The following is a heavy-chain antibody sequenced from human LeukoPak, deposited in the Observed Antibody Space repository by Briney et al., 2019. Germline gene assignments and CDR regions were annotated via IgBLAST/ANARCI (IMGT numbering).Heavy chain of an antibody. Sequence: SETLSLTCTVSGGSISGSSYYWGWIRQPPGKGLEWIGCIYYNGDTYYMPSLGSRVTISVDTSKNQFSLSLNSVTAADTAVYYCARSIVPGTRKVDYWGQGILVTVSS. CDR2: IYYNGDT. D-gene: IGHD6-19*01. J-gene: IGHJ4*02. CDR1: GGSISGSSYY. CDR3: ARSIVPGTRKVDY. V-gene: IGHV4-39*01.